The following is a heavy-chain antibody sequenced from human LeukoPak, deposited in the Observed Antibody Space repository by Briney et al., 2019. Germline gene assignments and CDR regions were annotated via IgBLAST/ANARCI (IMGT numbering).Heavy chain of an antibody. CDR2: IYYSGST. CDR3: ARRRRSSWAFDY. CDR1: GGPISSYY. Sequence: PSETLSLTCTVSGGPISSYYWSWIRQPPGKGLEWIGYIYYSGSTNYNPSLKSRVTISVDTSKNQFSLKLSSVTAADTAAYYCARRRRSSWAFDYWGQGTLVTVSS. V-gene: IGHV4-59*08. J-gene: IGHJ4*02. D-gene: IGHD6-13*01.